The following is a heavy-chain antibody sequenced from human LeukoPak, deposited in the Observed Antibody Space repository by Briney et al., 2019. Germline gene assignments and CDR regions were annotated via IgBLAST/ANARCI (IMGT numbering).Heavy chain of an antibody. CDR2: IRYDGSNK. D-gene: IGHD3-10*01. V-gene: IGHV3-30*02. CDR3: AKVTDVHYGSGSFYYMDV. Sequence: GGSLRLSCAASGFTFSSYGMHWVRQAPGKGLEWVAFIRYDGSNKYYADSVKGRFTISRDNSKNTLYLQMNSLRAEDTAVYYCAKVTDVHYGSGSFYYMDVWGKGTTVTVSS. CDR1: GFTFSSYG. J-gene: IGHJ6*03.